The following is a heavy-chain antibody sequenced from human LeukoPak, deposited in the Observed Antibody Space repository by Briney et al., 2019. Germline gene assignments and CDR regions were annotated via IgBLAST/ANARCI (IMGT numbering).Heavy chain of an antibody. CDR3: AKGQELDDGVFDS. Sequence: GGSLRLSCAASGFTFSSYAMSWVRQAPGKGLEWVSSIRSNGDTTYNADSVKGRFTISRDNSKNTLYLQMNSLRVEDTAIYYCAKGQELDDGVFDSWGQGTLATVSS. V-gene: IGHV3-23*01. CDR2: IRSNGDTT. D-gene: IGHD1-1*01. CDR1: GFTFSSYA. J-gene: IGHJ4*02.